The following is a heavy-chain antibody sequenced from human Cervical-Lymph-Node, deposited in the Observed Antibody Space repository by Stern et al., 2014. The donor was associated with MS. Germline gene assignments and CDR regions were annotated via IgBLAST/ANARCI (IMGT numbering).Heavy chain of an antibody. D-gene: IGHD5-12*01. CDR1: GFTFSYHA. CDR3: ARGGAVATSDYYFDY. J-gene: IGHJ4*02. V-gene: IGHV3-30*01. Sequence: VQLVESGGGVVQPGRSLRLSCAASGFTFSYHATHWVRQAPGKGLEWVAVISYDGSDKNDADSVKGRFTISRDNSRNTLYLKMNSLRVDDTAVYYCARGGAVATSDYYFDYWGQGILVTVSS. CDR2: ISYDGSDK.